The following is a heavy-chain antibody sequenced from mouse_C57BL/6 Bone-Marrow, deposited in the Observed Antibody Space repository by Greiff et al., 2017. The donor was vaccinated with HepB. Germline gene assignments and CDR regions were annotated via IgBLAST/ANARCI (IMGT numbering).Heavy chain of an antibody. CDR3: ARGSTAWFAY. CDR2: IDPSDSET. D-gene: IGHD1-1*01. V-gene: IGHV1-52*01. CDR1: GYTFTSYW. J-gene: IGHJ3*01. Sequence: VQLQQPGAELVRPGSSVKLSCKASGYTFTSYWMHWVKQRPRQGLEWIGNIDPSDSETHYNQKFKDKATLTVDKSSSTAYMQLSSLTSEDSAVYYCARGSTAWFAYWGQGTLVTVSA.